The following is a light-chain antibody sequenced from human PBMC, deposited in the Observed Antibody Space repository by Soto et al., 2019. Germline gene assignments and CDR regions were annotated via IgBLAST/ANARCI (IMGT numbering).Light chain of an antibody. CDR1: QSVSSNY. Sequence: EIVLTQSPGTLSLSPWERATLSCRASQSVSSNYLAWYQQKPGQAPRLLIYGASSRATGIPDRFSGSGSGTEFTLTISSRQSEDFAVYFCQQYNIWPLWTFGQGTKVDIK. J-gene: IGKJ1*01. CDR2: GAS. CDR3: QQYNIWPLWT. V-gene: IGKV3-20*01.